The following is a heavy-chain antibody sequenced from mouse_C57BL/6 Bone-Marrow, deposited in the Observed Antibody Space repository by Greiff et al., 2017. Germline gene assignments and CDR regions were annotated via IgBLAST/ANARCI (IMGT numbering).Heavy chain of an antibody. CDR1: GYTFTSYW. CDR2: IDPSDSYT. CDR3: ARNDDVYFDY. Sequence: QVQLQQPGAELVMPGASVKLSCKASGYTFTSYWMHWVKQRPGQGLEWIGEIDPSDSYTNYNQKFKGKSTLTVDKSSSTAYMQLSSLTSEDSAVYYCARNDDVYFDYWGQGTTLTVSS. D-gene: IGHD2-4*01. V-gene: IGHV1-69*01. J-gene: IGHJ2*01.